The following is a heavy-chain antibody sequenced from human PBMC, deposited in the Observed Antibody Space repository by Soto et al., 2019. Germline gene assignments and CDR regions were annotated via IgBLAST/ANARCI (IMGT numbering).Heavy chain of an antibody. D-gene: IGHD5-12*01. CDR1: GGSISSGDYF. CDR3: ARDAADIGGDYYYYYAMDR. CDR2: IYYSGST. Sequence: QVQLQESGPGLVKPSQTLSLTCTVSGGSISSGDYFWSWIRQPPGKGLEWIGYIYYSGSTFYNPCFESPVTKSGHTYKNQFSLKRGSVTAAHTAMYYCARDAADIGGDYYYYYAMDRWDQGCTATVSS. J-gene: IGHJ6*02. V-gene: IGHV4-30-4*01.